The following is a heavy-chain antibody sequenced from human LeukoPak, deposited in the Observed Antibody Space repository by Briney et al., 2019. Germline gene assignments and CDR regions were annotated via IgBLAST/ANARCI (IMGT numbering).Heavy chain of an antibody. CDR1: GGSFSGYY. J-gene: IGHJ4*02. CDR2: INHSGST. Sequence: PSETLSLTCAVYGGSFSGYYWSWIRQPPGKGLEWIGEINHSGSTNYNPSLKSRVTISVDTSKNQFSLKLSSVTAADTAVYYCARRVYSSSWVDYWGQGTLVTVSS. D-gene: IGHD6-13*01. CDR3: ARRVYSSSWVDY. V-gene: IGHV4-34*01.